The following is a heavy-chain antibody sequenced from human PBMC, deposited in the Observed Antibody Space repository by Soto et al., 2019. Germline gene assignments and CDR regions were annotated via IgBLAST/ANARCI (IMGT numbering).Heavy chain of an antibody. V-gene: IGHV4-39*01. J-gene: IGHJ4*02. D-gene: IGHD4-4*01. CDR1: YGSISVSNVF. CDR2: IDYSGTA. CDR3: ARTTGRHLDF. Sequence: SETLSLTCTVSYGSISVSNVFWGWVRQPPGKGLEWIGNIDYSGTAYFNPSLGTRVTFPVDTSKNQFSLTLYSVTAADTAVYYCARTTGRHLDFWGQGILVPCPQ.